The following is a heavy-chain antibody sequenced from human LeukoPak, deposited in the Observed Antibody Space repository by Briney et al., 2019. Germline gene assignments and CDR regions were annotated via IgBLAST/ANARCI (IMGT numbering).Heavy chain of an antibody. Sequence: SQTLSLTCAVSGGSISSGGYSWSWIRQPPGKGLEWIGYIYHSETTYDNPSLRSRLTISVDRSKNQFSLKLTSVTAADTAVYYCARGQLVRSLDYWGQGTLVTVSS. J-gene: IGHJ4*02. V-gene: IGHV4-30-2*01. CDR3: ARGQLVRSLDY. CDR1: GGSISSGGYS. D-gene: IGHD6-13*01. CDR2: IYHSETT.